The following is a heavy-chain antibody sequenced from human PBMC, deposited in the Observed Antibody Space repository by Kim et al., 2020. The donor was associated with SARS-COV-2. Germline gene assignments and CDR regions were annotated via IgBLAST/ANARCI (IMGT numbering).Heavy chain of an antibody. J-gene: IGHJ5*01. CDR3: ARFYS. Sequence: GGSLRLSCAASGFTFSNYGMSWVRQAPGKGLEWVSNIKQDGTENNYVDSVKGRFTISRDNAKNSLYLQMNNLRAEDTAMYYCARFYSCGQGSLDTVSS. CDR1: GFTFSNYG. V-gene: IGHV3-7*01. CDR2: IKQDGTEN.